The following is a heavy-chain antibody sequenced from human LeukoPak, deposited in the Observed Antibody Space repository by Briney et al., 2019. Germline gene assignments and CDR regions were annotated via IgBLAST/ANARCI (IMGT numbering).Heavy chain of an antibody. CDR1: GFTFSTHG. CDR2: LWYDGSNK. J-gene: IGHJ4*02. CDR3: AKRKGGHGSGSFDY. Sequence: GGSLRLSCAASGFTFSTHGMHWVRQAPGKGLEWVAVLWYDGSNKYYADSVKGRFTISRDNPKNTLYLQMNSLRVEDTAVYYCAKRKGGHGSGSFDYWDQGTVVTVSS. V-gene: IGHV3-33*06. D-gene: IGHD3-10*01.